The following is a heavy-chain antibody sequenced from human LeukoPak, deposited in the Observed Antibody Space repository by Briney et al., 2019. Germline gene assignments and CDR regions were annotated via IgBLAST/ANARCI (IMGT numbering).Heavy chain of an antibody. CDR3: AELGITMIGGV. D-gene: IGHD3-10*02. CDR2: ISGSGGSP. V-gene: IGHV3-23*01. J-gene: IGHJ6*04. CDR1: GFTFSSYG. Sequence: GGSLRLSCAASGFTFSSYGMSWVRQAPGKGLEWVSAISGSGGSPYYADSVKGRFTISRDNAKNSLYLQMNSLRAEDTAVYYCAELGITMIGGVWGKGTTVTISS.